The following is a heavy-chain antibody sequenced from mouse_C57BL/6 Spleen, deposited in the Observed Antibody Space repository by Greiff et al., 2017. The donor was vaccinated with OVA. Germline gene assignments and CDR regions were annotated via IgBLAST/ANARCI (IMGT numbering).Heavy chain of an antibody. CDR2: IYPGDGDT. CDR1: GYAFSSSW. D-gene: IGHD1-1*01. J-gene: IGHJ4*01. CDR3: AREITTVVAPHYAMDY. V-gene: IGHV1-82*01. Sequence: QVQLKQSGPELVKPGASVKISCKASGYAFSSSWMNWVKQRPGKGLEWIGRIYPGDGDTNYNGKFKGKATLTADKSSSTAYMQLSSLTSEDSAVYFCAREITTVVAPHYAMDYWGQGTSVTVSS.